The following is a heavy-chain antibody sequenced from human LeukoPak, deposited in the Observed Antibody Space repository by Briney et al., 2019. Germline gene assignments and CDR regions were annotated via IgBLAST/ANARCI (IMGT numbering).Heavy chain of an antibody. D-gene: IGHD3-22*01. J-gene: IGHJ4*02. V-gene: IGHV3-15*07. CDR2: IKSKTDGGTT. CDR3: TTDAYYYDSSGYPEGVD. Sequence: GGSLRLSCAASGFTFSNAWMNWIRQAPGKGLEWVGRIKSKTDGGTTDYAAPVKGRFTISRDDSKNTLYLQMNSLKTEDTAVYYCTTDAYYYDSSGYPEGVDWGQGTLVTVSS. CDR1: GFTFSNAW.